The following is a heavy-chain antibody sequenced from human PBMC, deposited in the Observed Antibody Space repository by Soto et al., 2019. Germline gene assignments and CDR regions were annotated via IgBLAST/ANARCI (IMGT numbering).Heavy chain of an antibody. CDR3: ARGFPTVVTVAY. J-gene: IGHJ4*02. D-gene: IGHD4-17*01. CDR1: GGSISSYY. V-gene: IGHV4-59*08. CDR2: IYYSGST. Sequence: SETLSLTCTVSGGSISSYYWSWIRQPPGKGLEWIGYIYYSGSTNYNPSLKSRVTISVDTSKNQFSLKLSSVTAADTAVYYCARGFPTVVTVAYWGQGTLVTVSS.